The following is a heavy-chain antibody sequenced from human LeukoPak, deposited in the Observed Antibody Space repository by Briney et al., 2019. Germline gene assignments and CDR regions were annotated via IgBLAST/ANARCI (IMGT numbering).Heavy chain of an antibody. D-gene: IGHD3-3*01. CDR2: IYTSGST. V-gene: IGHV4-61*02. CDR1: GGSISGGSYY. Sequence: SQTLSLTCTVSGGSISGGSYYWSWIRQPAWKGLEWIGRIYTSGSTNYNPSLKSRVTISVDTSKNQFSLKLSSVTAADTAVYYCARDRGYDFWTGLFDYWGQGTLVTVSS. CDR3: ARDRGYDFWTGLFDY. J-gene: IGHJ4*02.